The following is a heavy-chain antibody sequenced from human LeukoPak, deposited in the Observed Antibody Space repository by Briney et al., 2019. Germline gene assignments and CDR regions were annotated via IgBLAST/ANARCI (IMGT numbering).Heavy chain of an antibody. Sequence: SETLSLTCTVSGGSISSSSYYWGWIRQPPGKGLEWIGSIYYSGSTYYNPSLKSRVTISVDTSKNQFSLKLSSVTAADTAVYYCARDPKDSSGYYYWLFDYWGQGTLVTVSS. CDR1: GGSISSSSYY. CDR3: ARDPKDSSGYYYWLFDY. D-gene: IGHD3-22*01. V-gene: IGHV4-39*07. J-gene: IGHJ4*02. CDR2: IYYSGST.